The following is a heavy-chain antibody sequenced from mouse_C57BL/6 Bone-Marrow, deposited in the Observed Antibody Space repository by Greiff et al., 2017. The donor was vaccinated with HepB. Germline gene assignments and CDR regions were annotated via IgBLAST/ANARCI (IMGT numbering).Heavy chain of an antibody. CDR3: AREGGTGYYAMDY. D-gene: IGHD4-1*01. V-gene: IGHV2-2*01. CDR2: IWSGGST. CDR1: GFSLTSYG. Sequence: QVTLKVSGPGLVQPSQRLSITCTVSGFSLTSYGVHWVRQSPGKGLEWLGVIWSGGSTDYNAAFISRLSISKDNSKSQVFFKMNSLQADDTAIYYCAREGGTGYYAMDYWGQGTSVTVSS. J-gene: IGHJ4*01.